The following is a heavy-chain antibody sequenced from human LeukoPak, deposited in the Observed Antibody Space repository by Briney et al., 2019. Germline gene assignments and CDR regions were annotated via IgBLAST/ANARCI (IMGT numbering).Heavy chain of an antibody. CDR1: GGSFSGYY. J-gene: IGHJ6*03. Sequence: PSETLSLTCAVYGGSFSGYYWSWIRQPPGKGLEWIGEINHSGSTYYNPSLKSRVTISVDTSKNQFSLKLSSVTAADTAVYYCARVEVYYYYMDVWGKGTTVTVSS. CDR3: ARVEVYYYYMDV. V-gene: IGHV4-34*01. CDR2: INHSGST.